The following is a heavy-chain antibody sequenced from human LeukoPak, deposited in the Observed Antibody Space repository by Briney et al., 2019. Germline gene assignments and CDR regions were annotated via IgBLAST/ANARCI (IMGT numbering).Heavy chain of an antibody. CDR2: IIPIFGTA. CDR1: GGTFSSYA. Sequence: PLASVKVSCKASGGTFSSYAISWVRQAPGQGLEWMGGIIPIFGTANYAQKFQGRVTITADESTSTAYMELSSLRSEDTAVYYCASRPRHCSSTSCYHSHRYYFDYWGQGTLVTVSS. D-gene: IGHD2-2*01. V-gene: IGHV1-69*13. J-gene: IGHJ4*02. CDR3: ASRPRHCSSTSCYHSHRYYFDY.